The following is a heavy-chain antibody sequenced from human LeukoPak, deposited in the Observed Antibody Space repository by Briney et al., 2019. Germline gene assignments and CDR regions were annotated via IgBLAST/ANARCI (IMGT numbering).Heavy chain of an antibody. V-gene: IGHV1-8*03. D-gene: IGHD2-8*01. Sequence: GASVKVSCKASGYTFNSHDINWLRQATGQGLEWMGWKNPNSGNTGYPQKFQGRVTITRNTSISTAYMELSSLRSEDTAVYYCARGRSPSGVATSYYMDVWGKGTTVTVSS. CDR2: KNPNSGNT. CDR3: ARGRSPSGVATSYYMDV. CDR1: GYTFNSHD. J-gene: IGHJ6*03.